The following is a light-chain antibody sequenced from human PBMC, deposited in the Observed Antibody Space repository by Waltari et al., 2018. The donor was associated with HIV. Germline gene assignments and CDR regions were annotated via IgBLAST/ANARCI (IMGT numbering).Light chain of an antibody. CDR3: CSYTGTYTSVV. V-gene: IGLV2-11*01. J-gene: IGLJ2*01. CDR1: RGDVGCSDY. CDR2: GIT. Sequence: SALTQPRSVSGSPGQSVTLPCARTRGDVGCSDYVSWYQQHPGKAPKLTIYGITKRPSGVPDRVSGSKSGNTASLTISGLQAEDEADYYCCSYTGTYTSVVFGGGTKLTVL.